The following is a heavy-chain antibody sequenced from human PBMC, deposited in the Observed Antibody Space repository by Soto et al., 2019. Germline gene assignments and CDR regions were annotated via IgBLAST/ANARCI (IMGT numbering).Heavy chain of an antibody. CDR1: GVSLHNSHSF. CDR2: VYHNGGA. Sequence: QVHLQESGPGLVKPSETLSLTCTVSGVSLHNSHSFWAWIRQPPGKGLQFIASVYHNGGAHYNSSLKSRVTISVDTANNQVSLRMRSLTAADTAFYYCGRVVEGATRHTDPDSWGQGILVTVSS. CDR3: GRVVEGATRHTDPDS. D-gene: IGHD2-21*01. V-gene: IGHV4-39*01. J-gene: IGHJ5*01.